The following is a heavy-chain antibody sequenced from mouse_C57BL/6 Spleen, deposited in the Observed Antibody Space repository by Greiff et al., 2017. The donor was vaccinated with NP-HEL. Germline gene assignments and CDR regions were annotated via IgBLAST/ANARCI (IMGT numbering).Heavy chain of an antibody. V-gene: IGHV1-69*01. Sequence: QVQLQQPGAELVMPGASVKLSCKASGYTFTSYWMHWVKQRPGQGLEWIGEIDPSDSYTNYNQKFKGKSTLTVDKSSSTAYMQLSSLTSEDSAVYYCASVYYDYDDGGYYFDYWGQGTTLTVSS. J-gene: IGHJ2*01. CDR3: ASVYYDYDDGGYYFDY. CDR2: IDPSDSYT. CDR1: GYTFTSYW. D-gene: IGHD2-4*01.